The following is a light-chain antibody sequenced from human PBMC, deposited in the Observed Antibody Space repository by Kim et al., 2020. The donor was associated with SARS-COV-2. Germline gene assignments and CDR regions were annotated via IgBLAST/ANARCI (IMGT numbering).Light chain of an antibody. Sequence: VALGQTVRITCQGDSLRSYYASWYQQKPGQAPVLVIYGKNNRPSGIPDRFSGSSSGNTASLTNTGAQAEDEADYYCNSRDSSGNWVFGGGTQLTVL. CDR2: GKN. CDR1: SLRSYY. CDR3: NSRDSSGNWV. V-gene: IGLV3-19*01. J-gene: IGLJ3*02.